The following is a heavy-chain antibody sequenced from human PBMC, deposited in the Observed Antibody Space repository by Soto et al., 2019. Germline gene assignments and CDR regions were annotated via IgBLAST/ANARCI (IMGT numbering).Heavy chain of an antibody. CDR3: AKDRSENFWVYYYAMDV. Sequence: GGSLRLSCEASGFNFGAYAMSWVRQAPGKGLEWVSGISGSSSGTYYTDSVKGRFTISRGNSKNTVYLQMNSLRGEDTAVYYCAKDRSENFWVYYYAMDVWGQGTAVTVSS. J-gene: IGHJ6*02. D-gene: IGHD6-19*01. V-gene: IGHV3-23*01. CDR2: ISGSSSGT. CDR1: GFNFGAYA.